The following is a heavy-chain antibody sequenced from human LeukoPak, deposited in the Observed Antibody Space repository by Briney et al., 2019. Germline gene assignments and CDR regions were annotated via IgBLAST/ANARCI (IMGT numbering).Heavy chain of an antibody. V-gene: IGHV1-69*13. CDR3: ASARGYSSSDFDY. J-gene: IGHJ4*02. D-gene: IGHD6-13*01. Sequence: SVKVSCKASGGTFSSYAISWVRQAPGQGLEWMGGIIPIFGTANYAQKFQGRVTITADESTCTAYTELSSLRSEDTAVYYCASARGYSSSDFDYWGQGTLVTVSS. CDR2: IIPIFGTA. CDR1: GGTFSSYA.